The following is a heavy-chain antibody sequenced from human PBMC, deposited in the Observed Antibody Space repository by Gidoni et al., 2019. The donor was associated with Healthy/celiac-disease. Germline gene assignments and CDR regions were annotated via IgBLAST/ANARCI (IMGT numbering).Heavy chain of an antibody. CDR3: ARVLGDRGGFYYYYYGMDV. CDR2: IYTRGST. D-gene: IGHD2-21*02. J-gene: IGHJ6*02. V-gene: IGHV4-4*07. CDR1: GGSISSYY. Sequence: QVQLQESGPGLVKPSETLSLTCTVSGGSISSYYWSWIRQPAGTGLEWIGRIYTRGSTNYNPSLKSRFTMSVDTSKNQFSLKLGSVTAADTAVYYCARVLGDRGGFYYYYYGMDVWGQGTTVTVSS.